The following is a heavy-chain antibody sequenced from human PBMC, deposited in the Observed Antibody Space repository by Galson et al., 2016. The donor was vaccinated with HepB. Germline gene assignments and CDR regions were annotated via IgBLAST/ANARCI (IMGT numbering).Heavy chain of an antibody. CDR2: INYNGDT. Sequence: TLSLTCTVSGDSIDSRGYYWSWIRHHPERGLEWIGYINYNGDTYYNPSLKSRLDISRDTSKNQFSLSLKSVTAADTAVYYCARDLGFSGQLDFWGQGALSPSPQ. D-gene: IGHD6-19*01. CDR3: ARDLGFSGQLDF. V-gene: IGHV4-31*03. CDR1: GDSIDSRGYY. J-gene: IGHJ4*02.